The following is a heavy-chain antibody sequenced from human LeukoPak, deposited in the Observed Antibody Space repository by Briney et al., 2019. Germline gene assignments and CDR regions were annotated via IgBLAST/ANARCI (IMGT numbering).Heavy chain of an antibody. CDR2: IRYDGSNE. J-gene: IGHJ4*02. CDR1: GFTFSSNG. Sequence: GGSLRLSCAASGFTFSSNGMRWVRQAPGKGLGWVAFIRYDGSNEYYADSVKGRFTISRDTSKNTLYLQMNSLRAEDTAVYSCAKSGAPFFFYYWGQGTLVTVSS. CDR3: AKSGAPFFFYY. V-gene: IGHV3-30*02. D-gene: IGHD3-10*01.